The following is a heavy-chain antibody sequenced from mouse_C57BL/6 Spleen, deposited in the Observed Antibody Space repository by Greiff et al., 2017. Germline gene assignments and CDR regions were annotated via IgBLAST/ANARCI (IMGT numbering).Heavy chain of an antibody. CDR2: ISYDGSN. J-gene: IGHJ4*01. D-gene: IGHD2-4*01. CDR3: ATYDYDVRYAMDY. CDR1: GYSITSGYY. Sequence: EVQLQESGPGLVKPSQSLSLTCSVTGYSITSGYYWNWIRQFPGNKLEWMGYISYDGSNNYNPSLKNRISITRDTSKNQFFLKLNSVTTEDTATYYCATYDYDVRYAMDYWGQGTSVTVSS. V-gene: IGHV3-6*01.